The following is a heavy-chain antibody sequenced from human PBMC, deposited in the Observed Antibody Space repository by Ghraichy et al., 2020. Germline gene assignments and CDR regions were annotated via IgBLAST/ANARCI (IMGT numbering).Heavy chain of an antibody. V-gene: IGHV3-66*01. D-gene: IGHD1-1*01. J-gene: IGHJ3*01. Sequence: GGSLRLSCVVSGFSVSDTYMAWLRQVPGKGLEYVSVLHSGGGADYADSVKGRFTISKDTAKNTVYLQMTSLRGEDTALYFCARDGRDFTTFGAFDVWGLGTMVTVSS. CDR3: ARDGRDFTTFGAFDV. CDR1: GFSVSDTY. CDR2: LHSGGGA.